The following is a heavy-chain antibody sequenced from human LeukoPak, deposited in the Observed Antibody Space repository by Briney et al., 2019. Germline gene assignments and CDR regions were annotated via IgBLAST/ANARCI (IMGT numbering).Heavy chain of an antibody. J-gene: IGHJ4*02. Sequence: GGSPRLSCAASGFTFISYDVHWVRQAPGKGLQWVAVMSSDGSIKIYTDSVKGRFTISRDNSKNTLYLEMNSLRVDDTAVYYCARDLVSGAPDYFDSWGQGTLVTVSS. D-gene: IGHD1-26*01. CDR1: GFTFISYD. CDR3: ARDLVSGAPDYFDS. CDR2: MSSDGSIK. V-gene: IGHV3-30-3*01.